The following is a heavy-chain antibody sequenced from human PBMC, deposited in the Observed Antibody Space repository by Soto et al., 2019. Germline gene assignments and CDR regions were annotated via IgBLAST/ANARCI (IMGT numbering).Heavy chain of an antibody. D-gene: IGHD3-3*01. CDR2: ISAYNGNT. V-gene: IGHV1-18*01. CDR1: GYTLTSYG. CDR3: ARDTTPFHYDFWSGFNWFDP. J-gene: IGHJ5*02. Sequence: ASVKVSCKASGYTLTSYGVSWVRQAPGQGLEWMGWISAYNGNTNYAQKLQGRVTMTTDTSTSTAYMELRSLRSDDTAVYYCARDTTPFHYDFWSGFNWFDPWGQGTLVTVSS.